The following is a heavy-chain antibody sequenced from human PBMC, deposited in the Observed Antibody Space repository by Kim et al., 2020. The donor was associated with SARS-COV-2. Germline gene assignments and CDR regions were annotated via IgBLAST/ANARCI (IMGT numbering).Heavy chain of an antibody. CDR2: IKSKTNSYAT. J-gene: IGHJ4*02. V-gene: IGHV3-73*01. D-gene: IGHD1-26*01. CDR3: SHRGTTTKY. CDR1: GFTFSGSA. Sequence: GGSLRLSCAASGFTFSGSAIYWVRQASGKGLEWVGRIKSKTNSYATAYAASVKGRFTISRDDSKNTASLQMNSLKTEDTAVYYCSHRGTTTKYWGQGTLVTVSS.